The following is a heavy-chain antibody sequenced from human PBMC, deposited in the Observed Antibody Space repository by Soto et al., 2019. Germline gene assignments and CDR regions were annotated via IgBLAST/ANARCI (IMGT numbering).Heavy chain of an antibody. V-gene: IGHV4-59*01. Sequence: SETLSLTCTVSGGSISSSYWSWIRQPPGKGLEWLAYIHDDGSANYNPSLKSRATISLDMSKNQFSLKLTSVTAADTAVYYRARDKDCSGGGCRKNWFDPWGQGTLVTVSS. CDR3: ARDKDCSGGGCRKNWFDP. CDR1: GGSISSSY. J-gene: IGHJ5*02. CDR2: IHDDGSA. D-gene: IGHD2-15*01.